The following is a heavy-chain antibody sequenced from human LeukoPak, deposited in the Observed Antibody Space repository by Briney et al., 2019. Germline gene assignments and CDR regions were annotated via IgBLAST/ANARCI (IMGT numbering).Heavy chain of an antibody. D-gene: IGHD3-16*02. Sequence: GASGKLSCKASGSTFTIYGISWGRQSPGQGLEWMGGISAYNGNRSYAQKLQGRVTMTTDKSKSPAYMELRSLRSDDTAVYYCARVRTDYVWGSYRYTYYFDYWGQGTLVTVSS. CDR2: ISAYNGNR. V-gene: IGHV1-18*01. J-gene: IGHJ4*02. CDR1: GSTFTIYG. CDR3: ARVRTDYVWGSYRYTYYFDY.